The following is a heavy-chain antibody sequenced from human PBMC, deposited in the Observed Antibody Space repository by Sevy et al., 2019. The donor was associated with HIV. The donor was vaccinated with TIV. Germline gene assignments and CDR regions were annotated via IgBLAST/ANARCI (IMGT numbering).Heavy chain of an antibody. J-gene: IGHJ6*03. D-gene: IGHD4-17*01. CDR2: IIPIFGTA. V-gene: IGHV1-69*13. CDR3: ARGLGTRHYYYYYMDV. CDR1: GGTFSSYA. Sequence: ASLKVSCKASGGTFSSYAISWVRQAPGQGLELMGGIIPIFGTANYAQKFQGRVTITADESTSTAYMELSSLRSEDTAVYYCARGLGTRHYYYYYMDVWGKGTTVTVSS.